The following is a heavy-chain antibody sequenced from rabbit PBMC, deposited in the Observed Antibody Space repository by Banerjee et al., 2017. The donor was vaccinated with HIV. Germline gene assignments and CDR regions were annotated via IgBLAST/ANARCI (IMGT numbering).Heavy chain of an antibody. Sequence: QEQLEESGGDLVKPEGSLTLTCTASGFSFSSSDWICWVRQAPGKGLEWIGFIDTNTGKTFYASWAKGRFTISKTSSTTVTLQMTSLTAADTATYFCARRADYAGGGNFNLWGPGTLVTVS. J-gene: IGHJ4*01. D-gene: IGHD4-2*01. CDR1: GFSFSSSDW. CDR3: ARRADYAGGGNFNL. V-gene: IGHV1S45*01. CDR2: IDTNTGKT.